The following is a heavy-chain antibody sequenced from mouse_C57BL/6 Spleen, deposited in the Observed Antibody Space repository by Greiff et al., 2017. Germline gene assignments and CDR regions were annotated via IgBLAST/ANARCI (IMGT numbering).Heavy chain of an antibody. V-gene: IGHV8-8*01. D-gene: IGHD2-4*01. CDR2: ILWGDDK. CDR3: ARRRVYYDTFDY. CDR1: GFSLSTFGMV. J-gene: IGHJ2*01. Sequence: QVTLKESGPGILQPSQTLSLPCSFSGFSLSTFGMVVGWIRQPSGKGLEWLAPILWGDDKYYNPALKSRLQISKDTTKKQVFLKIAHVDTSDTATNYWARRRVYYDTFDYWGQGTTLTVSS.